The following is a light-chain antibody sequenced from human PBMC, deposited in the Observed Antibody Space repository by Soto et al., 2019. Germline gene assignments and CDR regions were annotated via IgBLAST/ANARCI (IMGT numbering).Light chain of an antibody. J-gene: IGKJ1*01. CDR1: QSVSSY. V-gene: IGKV3-11*01. Sequence: EIVLTQSPGTLSLSLGESATLSCGASQSVSSYLAWYQQKPGQGPRLLIYDASNRATGVSARFSGSGYGTDFTLTISSLEPDDFAVYYCHQRSSWPRGTFGQGTKVDIK. CDR3: HQRSSWPRGT. CDR2: DAS.